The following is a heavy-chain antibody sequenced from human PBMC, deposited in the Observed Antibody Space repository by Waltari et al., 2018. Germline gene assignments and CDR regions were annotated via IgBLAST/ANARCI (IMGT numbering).Heavy chain of an antibody. CDR2: ISYDGSNK. Sequence: QVQLVESGGGGVQPGRSLRLSCAASGFTFSSYGMHWGRQAPGKGLEWVAVISYDGSNKYYADSVKGRFTISRDNSKNTLYLQMNSLRAEDTAVYYCAKEEWLVSPFDYWGQGTLVTVSS. CDR1: GFTFSSYG. J-gene: IGHJ4*02. CDR3: AKEEWLVSPFDY. D-gene: IGHD6-19*01. V-gene: IGHV3-30*18.